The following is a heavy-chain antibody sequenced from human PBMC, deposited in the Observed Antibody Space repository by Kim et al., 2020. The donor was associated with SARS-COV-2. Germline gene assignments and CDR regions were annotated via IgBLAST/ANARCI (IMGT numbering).Heavy chain of an antibody. CDR1: GFTFSSYA. J-gene: IGHJ6*02. V-gene: IGHV3-23*01. CDR3: ASPDSSSFYYYYYGMDV. CDR2: ISGSGGST. Sequence: GGSLRLSCAASGFTFSSYAMSWVRQAPGKGLEWVSAISGSGGSTYYADSVKGRFTISRDNSKNTLYLQMNSLRAEDTAVYYCASPDSSSFYYYYYGMDVWGQGTTATVS. D-gene: IGHD6-6*01.